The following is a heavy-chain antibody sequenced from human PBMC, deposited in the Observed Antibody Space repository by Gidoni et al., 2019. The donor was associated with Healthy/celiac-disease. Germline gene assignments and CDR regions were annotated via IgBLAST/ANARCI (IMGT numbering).Heavy chain of an antibody. D-gene: IGHD5-18*01. J-gene: IGHJ4*02. V-gene: IGHV4-39*01. CDR1: GGSISSSSYY. CDR3: ARHAVDTGDY. Sequence: QLQLQESGPGLVKPSETLSLTCTATGGSISSSSYYWGWIRQPPGKGLEWIGSIYYSGSTYYNPSLKSRVTISVDTSKNQFSLKLSSVTAADTAVYYCARHAVDTGDYWGQGTLVTVSS. CDR2: IYYSGST.